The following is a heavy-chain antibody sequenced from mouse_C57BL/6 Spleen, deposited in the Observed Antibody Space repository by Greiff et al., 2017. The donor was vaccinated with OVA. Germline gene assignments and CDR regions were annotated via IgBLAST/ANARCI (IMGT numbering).Heavy chain of an antibody. CDR2: ISSGSSTI. D-gene: IGHD3-2*02. CDR1: GFTFSDYG. Sequence: EVKLEESGGGLVKPGGSLKLSCAASGFTFSDYGMHWVRQAPEKGLEWVAYISSGSSTIYYADTVKGRFTISRDNAKNTLFLQMTSLRSEDTAMYYCARGWDYFDYWGQGTTLTVSS. J-gene: IGHJ2*01. CDR3: ARGWDYFDY. V-gene: IGHV5-17*01.